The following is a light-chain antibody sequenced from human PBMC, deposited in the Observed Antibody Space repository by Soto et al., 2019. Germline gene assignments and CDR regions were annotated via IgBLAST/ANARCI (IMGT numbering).Light chain of an antibody. Sequence: DIVLTQTPLSSPVTLGQPASISCRSSQSLVHSDGNTYLSWLHQRPGQPPRLLIYMISNRFSGVPDRFSGSGAVTDFTLKISRVEAEDVGVYYCMQATQYRPYTFGQGTKLESK. CDR2: MIS. V-gene: IGKV2-24*01. CDR3: MQATQYRPYT. J-gene: IGKJ2*01. CDR1: QSLVHSDGNTY.